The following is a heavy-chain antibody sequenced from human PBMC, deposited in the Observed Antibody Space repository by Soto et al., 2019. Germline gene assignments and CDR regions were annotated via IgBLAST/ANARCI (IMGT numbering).Heavy chain of an antibody. CDR3: ARDNIVVVVAATFFDY. CDR2: ISYDGTNK. CDR1: GFSFATYA. V-gene: IGHV3-33*08. D-gene: IGHD2-15*01. Sequence: GGSLRLSCAASGFSFATYAMHWVRQAPGQGLEWVAHISYDGTNKNFADSVKGRFTISRDNSKNTLYLQMNSLRAEDTAVYYCARDNIVVVVAATFFDYWGQGTLVTVSS. J-gene: IGHJ4*02.